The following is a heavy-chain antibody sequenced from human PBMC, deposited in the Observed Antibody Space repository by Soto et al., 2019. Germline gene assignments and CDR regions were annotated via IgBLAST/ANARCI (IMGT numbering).Heavy chain of an antibody. CDR2: INAANGDT. CDR1: GYTFTAYP. Sequence: ASVKVSCKASGYTFTAYPMHWVRQAPGQRLEWMGWINAANGDTGYSQKFHDRVTFTRDTSATTVYMELSSLTSEDTAVYYCARKDYYGAGVYYIDHWGQGTLVTVSS. CDR3: ARKDYYGAGVYYIDH. D-gene: IGHD3-10*01. V-gene: IGHV1-3*01. J-gene: IGHJ4*02.